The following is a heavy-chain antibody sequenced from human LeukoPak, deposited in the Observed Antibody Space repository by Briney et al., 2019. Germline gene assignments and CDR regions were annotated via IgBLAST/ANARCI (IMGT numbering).Heavy chain of an antibody. Sequence: AASVKLSCKASGGTFSSYAISWVRQAPGQGLEWMGGIIPIFGTANYAQKFQGRVTITADESTSTGYMERSSLRSEDTAVYYCARDIAAAVSVDYYYYMDVWGKGTTVTVSS. D-gene: IGHD6-13*01. CDR1: GGTFSSYA. V-gene: IGHV1-69*01. CDR3: ARDIAAAVSVDYYYYMDV. J-gene: IGHJ6*03. CDR2: IIPIFGTA.